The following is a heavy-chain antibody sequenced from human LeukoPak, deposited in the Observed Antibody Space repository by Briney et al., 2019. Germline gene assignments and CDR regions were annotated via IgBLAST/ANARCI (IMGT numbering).Heavy chain of an antibody. J-gene: IGHJ4*02. V-gene: IGHV4-38-2*02. CDR3: ARGPGYSSGWYNY. Sequence: SETLSLTCTVSGYSISSGYYWGWIRQPPGKGLEWIGSIYHSGSTYYNPSLKSRVTISVDTSKNQFSLKLSSVTAADTAVYYCARGPGYSSGWYNYWGQGTLVTVSS. D-gene: IGHD6-19*01. CDR2: IYHSGST. CDR1: GYSISSGYY.